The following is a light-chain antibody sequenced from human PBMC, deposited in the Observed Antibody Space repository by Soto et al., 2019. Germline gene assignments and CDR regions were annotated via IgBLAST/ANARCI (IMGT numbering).Light chain of an antibody. CDR3: QQYHNWWT. Sequence: EIVMAEFPGTLSVSPRERSTVSLRASQSVGSKLAWFQQQPGKAPKRLIYGASTRAIGTPVRLSGSGSGTEFTLTIRSLESEDFAVYYCQQYHNWWTFGQGTKVDIK. J-gene: IGKJ1*01. V-gene: IGKV3-15*01. CDR2: GAS. CDR1: QSVGSK.